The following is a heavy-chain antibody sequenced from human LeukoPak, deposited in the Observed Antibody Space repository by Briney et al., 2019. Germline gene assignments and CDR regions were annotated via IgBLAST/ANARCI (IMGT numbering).Heavy chain of an antibody. Sequence: PGGSLRLSCAASGFTFSSYWMHWVRQAPGKGLVWVSRINSDGSSTSYADSVKGRFTISRDNAKNTLYLQMNSLRAEDTAVYYCAKDRNSGGDYNYWGQGTLVTVSS. D-gene: IGHD4-17*01. V-gene: IGHV3-74*01. CDR2: INSDGSST. J-gene: IGHJ4*02. CDR1: GFTFSSYW. CDR3: AKDRNSGGDYNY.